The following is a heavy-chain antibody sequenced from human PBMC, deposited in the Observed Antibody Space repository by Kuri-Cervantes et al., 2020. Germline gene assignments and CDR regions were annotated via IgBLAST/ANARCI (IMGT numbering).Heavy chain of an antibody. D-gene: IGHD2-2*01. Sequence: SVKVSCKASGGTFSSYAISWVRQAPGQGLEWMGGIIPMFDTTNYAQKVRGRVTIIADENTNTAYMELSSLRHEDTAVYYCARGDIVVVADGHYYYHYMDVWGKGTTVTVSS. CDR1: GGTFSSYA. V-gene: IGHV1-69*13. J-gene: IGHJ6*03. CDR2: IIPMFDTT. CDR3: ARGDIVVVADGHYYYHYMDV.